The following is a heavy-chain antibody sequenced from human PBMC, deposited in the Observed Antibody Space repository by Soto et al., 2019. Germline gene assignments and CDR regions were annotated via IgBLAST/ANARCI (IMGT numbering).Heavy chain of an antibody. CDR1: GFSFNIYA. CDR2: ISAGGGNT. V-gene: IGHV3-23*01. J-gene: IGHJ6*03. Sequence: EVHLLESGGGLVQPGGSLRLSCAASGFSFNIYAMKWVRQAPGKGLECVSAISAGGGNTYYADSVQGRFTISRDNSRYILYPQMNSLRADDPAVYYCAKAPMYDYYYYMDVWGKGTTVTVSS. CDR3: AKAPMYDYYYYMDV.